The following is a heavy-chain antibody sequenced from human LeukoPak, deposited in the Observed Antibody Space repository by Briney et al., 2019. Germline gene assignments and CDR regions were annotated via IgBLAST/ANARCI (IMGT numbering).Heavy chain of an antibody. J-gene: IGHJ4*02. D-gene: IGHD3-22*01. CDR3: ARVYYDSSTYYTFFDY. Sequence: ASVKVSCKASGYTFISHAISWVRQAPGQGLGWMGWISVYNGNTDYAQKLQGRVTMTTDTSTSTAYMELRSLRSDDTAVYFCARVYYDSSTYYTFFDYWGQGTLVTVSS. V-gene: IGHV1-18*01. CDR1: GYTFISHA. CDR2: ISVYNGNT.